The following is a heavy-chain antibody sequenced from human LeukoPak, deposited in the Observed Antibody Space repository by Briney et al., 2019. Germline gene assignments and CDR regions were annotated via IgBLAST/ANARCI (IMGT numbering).Heavy chain of an antibody. CDR3: ARDRQSSSWYPTYYFDY. D-gene: IGHD6-13*01. CDR2: IYYSGST. V-gene: IGHV4-59*12. J-gene: IGHJ4*02. CDR1: GGSISSYY. Sequence: SETLSLTCTVSGGSISSYYWSWIRQPPGKGLEWIGYIYYSGSTNYNPSLKSRVTISVDTSKNQLSLSLNSVTAADTAVYSCARDRQSSSWYPTYYFDYWGQGALVTVSS.